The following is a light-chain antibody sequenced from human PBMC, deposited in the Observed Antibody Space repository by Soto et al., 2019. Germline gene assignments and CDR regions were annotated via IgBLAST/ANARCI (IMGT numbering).Light chain of an antibody. CDR2: GAS. J-gene: IGKJ4*01. CDR1: QSVSSNY. CDR3: QQRINWPLT. V-gene: IGKV3D-20*02. Sequence: ETVLTQSPGTLSLSPGERATLSCRASQSVSSNYLAWYQQKPGQAPRLLMYGASTRATGIPDRFSGSGSGTDFTLTISNLEPEDFAVYYCQQRINWPLTFGGGTKVEIK.